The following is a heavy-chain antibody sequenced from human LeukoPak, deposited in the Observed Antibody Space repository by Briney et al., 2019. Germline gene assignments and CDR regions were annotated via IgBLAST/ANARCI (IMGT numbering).Heavy chain of an antibody. CDR3: AKDSAPRLGELSLYSDY. V-gene: IGHV3-23*01. Sequence: GGSLRLSCAASGFTFSSYAMSWVRQAPGKGLERVSAISGSGGSTYYADSVKGRFTISRDNSKNTLYLQMNSLRAEDTAVYYCAKDSAPRLGELSLYSDYWGQGTLVTVSS. D-gene: IGHD3-16*02. CDR1: GFTFSSYA. J-gene: IGHJ4*02. CDR2: ISGSGGST.